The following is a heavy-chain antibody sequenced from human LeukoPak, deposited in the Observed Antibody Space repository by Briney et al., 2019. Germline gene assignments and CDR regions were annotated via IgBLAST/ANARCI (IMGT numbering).Heavy chain of an antibody. V-gene: IGHV4-38-2*02. CDR2: IYHSGST. Sequence: SETLSLTCTVSGYSISSGYYWGWIRQPPGKGLEWIGSIYHSGSTYYNPSLKSRVTISVDTSKNQFSLKLSSVTAADTAVYYCARDRGMDDYVWGSYRFPLDYWGQGTLVTVSS. CDR1: GYSISSGYY. D-gene: IGHD3-16*02. J-gene: IGHJ4*02. CDR3: ARDRGMDDYVWGSYRFPLDY.